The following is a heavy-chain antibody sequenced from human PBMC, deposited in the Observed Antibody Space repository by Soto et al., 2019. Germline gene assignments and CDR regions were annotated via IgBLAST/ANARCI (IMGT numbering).Heavy chain of an antibody. CDR1: GGSISSGGYY. Sequence: SETLSLTCTVSGGSISSGGYYWSWIRQHPGKGLEWIGYIYYSGSTYYNPSLKSRVTISVDTSKNQFSLKLSSVTAADTAVYYCASWVLGERGAFDIWGQGTMVTVSS. CDR2: IYYSGST. J-gene: IGHJ3*02. D-gene: IGHD3-16*01. CDR3: ASWVLGERGAFDI. V-gene: IGHV4-31*03.